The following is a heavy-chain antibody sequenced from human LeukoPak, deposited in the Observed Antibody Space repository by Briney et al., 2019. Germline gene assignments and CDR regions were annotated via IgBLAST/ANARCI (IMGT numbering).Heavy chain of an antibody. CDR2: IYYSGST. Sequence: KASETLSLTCTVSGVSISSSNSYWGWIRQPPGKGLEWIGSIYYSGSTYYNPSLKSRVTISVDTSKNQFSLKLSSVTAADTAVYYCAARATDIVATISDYWGQGTLVTVSS. CDR3: AARATDIVATISDY. D-gene: IGHD5-12*01. J-gene: IGHJ4*02. V-gene: IGHV4-39*07. CDR1: GVSISSSNSY.